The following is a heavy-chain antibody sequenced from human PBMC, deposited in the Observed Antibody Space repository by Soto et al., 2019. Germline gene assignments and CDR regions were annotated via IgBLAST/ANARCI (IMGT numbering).Heavy chain of an antibody. J-gene: IGHJ4*02. V-gene: IGHV3-7*05. Sequence: GGSLRLSCAASGFTFSNYWMSWVRQAPGKGLEWVANIQQDGSEKSYVDSVKGRFTISRDNAKNSLFLQMNSLRAEDTAVYYCAKMRGYSYFDSWGQGTLVTVSS. D-gene: IGHD3-22*01. CDR1: GFTFSNYW. CDR3: AKMRGYSYFDS. CDR2: IQQDGSEK.